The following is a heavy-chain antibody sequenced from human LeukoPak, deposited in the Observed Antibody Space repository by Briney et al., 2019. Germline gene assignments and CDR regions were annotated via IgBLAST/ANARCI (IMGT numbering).Heavy chain of an antibody. J-gene: IGHJ3*02. V-gene: IGHV1-18*01. D-gene: IGHD1-26*01. CDR1: GYTFTNFG. CDR2: ISTYTGDT. Sequence: ASVKVSCKTSGYTFTNFGISWVRQAPGQGLEWMGWISTYTGDTNYAQRFRGRVSMTTDRSTNTVYMELRSLKSDDTAVYYCARADQYSGSYGFDMWGQGTMVTVSS. CDR3: ARADQYSGSYGFDM.